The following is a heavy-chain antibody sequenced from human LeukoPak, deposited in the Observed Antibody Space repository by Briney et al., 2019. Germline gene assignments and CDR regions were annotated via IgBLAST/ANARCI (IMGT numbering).Heavy chain of an antibody. D-gene: IGHD6-19*01. J-gene: IGHJ4*02. V-gene: IGHV4-4*02. CDR2: VFHSGST. CDR3: ARDLAVAGTNYFDF. CDR1: GDSISTNEW. Sequence: KPSETLSLTCSVSGDSISTNEWWSWVRQPPGKGLEWIGEVFHSGSTNYNPSLKSRVTISIDKSKNQFSLEVTSVTAEDTAIYYCARDLAVAGTNYFDFWGQGVLVTVSS.